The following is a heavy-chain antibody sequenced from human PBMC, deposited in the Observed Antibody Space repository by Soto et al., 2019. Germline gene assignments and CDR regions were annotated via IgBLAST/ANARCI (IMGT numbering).Heavy chain of an antibody. Sequence: ASVKVSCKASGYTFTSYYMHWVRQAPGQGLEWMGIINPSGGSTSYAQKFQGRVTMTRDTSTSTVYMELSSLRSEDTAVYYCARDPIPRYSGYDYPGKYYYYYGMDVWGQGTTVTVSS. V-gene: IGHV1-46*01. CDR1: GYTFTSYY. CDR2: INPSGGST. D-gene: IGHD5-12*01. CDR3: ARDPIPRYSGYDYPGKYYYYYGMDV. J-gene: IGHJ6*02.